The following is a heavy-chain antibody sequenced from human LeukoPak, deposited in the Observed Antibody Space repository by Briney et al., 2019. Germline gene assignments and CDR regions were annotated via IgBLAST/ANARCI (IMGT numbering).Heavy chain of an antibody. CDR1: GFTFSSSA. Sequence: GGSLRLSCAASGFTFSSSAMSWVRQAPGKGLEWVSAISNNGGYTYYADSVQGRFTISRDNSKSTLYLQMNSLRAEDTAVYYCAKQLGYCSDGSCYFPYWGQGTLVTVSS. CDR3: AKQLGYCSDGSCYFPY. D-gene: IGHD2-15*01. J-gene: IGHJ4*02. V-gene: IGHV3-23*01. CDR2: ISNNGGYT.